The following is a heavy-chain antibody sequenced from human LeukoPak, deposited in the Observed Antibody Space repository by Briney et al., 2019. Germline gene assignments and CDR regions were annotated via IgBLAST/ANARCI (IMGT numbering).Heavy chain of an antibody. CDR2: ISGTGGST. CDR3: AKAKGSGLKYYFDY. J-gene: IGHJ4*02. CDR1: GFTFSSYA. V-gene: IGHV3-23*01. Sequence: GGSLRLSCATSGFTFSSYAMSWVRQAPGKGLEWVSGISGTGGSTCYADSVKGRFTISRDNSKNTLYLQMNSLRAEDTAVYYCAKAKGSGLKYYFDYWGQGTLVTVSS. D-gene: IGHD6-19*01.